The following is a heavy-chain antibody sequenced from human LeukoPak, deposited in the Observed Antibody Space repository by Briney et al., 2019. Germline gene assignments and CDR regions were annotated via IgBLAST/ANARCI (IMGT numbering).Heavy chain of an antibody. Sequence: SVKVSCKASGGTFSSYAISWVRQAPGQGLEWMGGIVPIFGTANYAQRFQGRVTITTDESTSTAYMELSSLRSEDTAVYYCATDTAIGRFDYWGQGTLVTVSS. CDR3: ATDTAIGRFDY. CDR2: IVPIFGTA. CDR1: GGTFSSYA. J-gene: IGHJ4*02. V-gene: IGHV1-69*05. D-gene: IGHD5-18*01.